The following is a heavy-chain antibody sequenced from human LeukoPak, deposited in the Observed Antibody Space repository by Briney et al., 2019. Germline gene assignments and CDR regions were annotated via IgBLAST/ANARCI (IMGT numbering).Heavy chain of an antibody. V-gene: IGHV4-34*01. CDR3: ARGKSGAYSYDGYYYDCSLDV. CDR1: AGSVSGLY. J-gene: IGHJ6*03. D-gene: IGHD5-18*01. CDR2: INHSGST. Sequence: PSETLSLTCAVYAGSVSGLYCGWIRQPPGKGLEWIGEINHSGSTNYNPSLKSRVTISVDTSKNQFSLKLTSVTAADTAVYYCARGKSGAYSYDGYYYDCSLDVWGKGTTVTVSS.